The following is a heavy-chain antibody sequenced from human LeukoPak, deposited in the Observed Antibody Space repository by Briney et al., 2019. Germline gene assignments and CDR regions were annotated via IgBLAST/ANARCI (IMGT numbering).Heavy chain of an antibody. CDR3: AKPLRYYYDNSPFDY. CDR2: IRGSGGST. V-gene: IGHV3-23*01. Sequence: PGESLRLSCPASGFTFSTYAIGWVRQAPGRVLGWVSAIRGSGGSTNYADSVKGRFTICRHNSRNTLCLQMNSLRAEDTAVYYGAKPLRYYYDNSPFDYWGQGTLVTVSS. D-gene: IGHD3-22*01. J-gene: IGHJ4*01. CDR1: GFTFSTYA.